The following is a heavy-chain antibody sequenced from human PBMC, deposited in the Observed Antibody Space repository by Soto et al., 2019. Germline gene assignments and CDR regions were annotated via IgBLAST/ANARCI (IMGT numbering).Heavy chain of an antibody. CDR2: ISGSATGT. CDR3: AKGGYCGTPTCNKNFDP. V-gene: IGHV3-23*01. D-gene: IGHD2-2*01. Sequence: GGSLRLSCSASGFTFTSYAMTWVRQAPGKGLEWVSSISGSATGTYYADSVKGRFTISRDNSRNTVYLQMSSLRAEDTAVYYCAKGGYCGTPTCNKNFDPWGQGTLVTVSS. J-gene: IGHJ5*02. CDR1: GFTFTSYA.